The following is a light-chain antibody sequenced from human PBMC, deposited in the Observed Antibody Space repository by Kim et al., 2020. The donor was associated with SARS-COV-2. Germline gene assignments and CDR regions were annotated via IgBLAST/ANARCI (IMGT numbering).Light chain of an antibody. Sequence: ASVGDRVTITCRASQGISKDLAWYQQKPGNAPKLLIFAASALQSGVPSRFSGSGSGTDFTLTISSLQPEDVASYYCQKYNGAPWTFGQGTKVDIK. CDR1: QGISKD. V-gene: IGKV1-27*01. CDR3: QKYNGAPWT. CDR2: AAS. J-gene: IGKJ1*01.